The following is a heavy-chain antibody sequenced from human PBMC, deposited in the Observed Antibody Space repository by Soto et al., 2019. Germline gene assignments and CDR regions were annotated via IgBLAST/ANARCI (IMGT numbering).Heavy chain of an antibody. D-gene: IGHD1-1*01. V-gene: IGHV3-11*06. J-gene: IGHJ4*02. CDR3: ARGAHLRQLVRGLDY. CDR1: GFTFSNYY. CDR2: IRSGGSYK. Sequence: QVQLVEAGGGLVQPGGSLRLSCAASGFTFSNYYMNWVRQAPGKGLEWVAFIRSGGSYKYYVDSVKGRFTISRDNAKNLLYLQMNSLRPEVTAVYYCARGAHLRQLVRGLDYWGQGSLVTVSS.